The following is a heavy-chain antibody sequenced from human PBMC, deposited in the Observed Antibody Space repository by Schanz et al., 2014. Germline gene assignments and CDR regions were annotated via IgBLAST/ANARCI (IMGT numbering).Heavy chain of an antibody. D-gene: IGHD4-17*01. J-gene: IGHJ4*02. Sequence: VQLVESGGGLVQPGGSLRLSCAASGFTFSDHYMDWVRQAPGKGLEWVSDISSGSSYANYADSVKGRFTISRDRFQNTLYLRMSSLRAEDTAVYYCARPRFDYGEVDYWGQGTLVTVSS. CDR1: GFTFSDHY. CDR2: ISSGSSYA. CDR3: ARPRFDYGEVDY. V-gene: IGHV3-11*06.